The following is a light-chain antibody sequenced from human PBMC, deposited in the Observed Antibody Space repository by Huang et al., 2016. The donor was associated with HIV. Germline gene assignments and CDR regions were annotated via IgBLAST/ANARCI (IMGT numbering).Light chain of an antibody. V-gene: IGKV3-15*01. CDR1: QTIASN. J-gene: IGKJ2*01. CDR3: QQYSTWPPYT. CDR2: GAS. Sequence: EIVMTQSPATLSVSPGGRATLSCRASQTIASNLAWYQQKPGQAPRLFIYGASTRATGIPARFSGSGSGTEFTLTISSLQSEDFALYYCQQYSTWPPYTFGQGTKLEIK.